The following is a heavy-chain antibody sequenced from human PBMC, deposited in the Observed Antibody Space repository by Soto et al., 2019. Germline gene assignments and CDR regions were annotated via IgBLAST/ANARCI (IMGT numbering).Heavy chain of an antibody. V-gene: IGHV4-4*02. CDR3: AAIWFGELFASNYYGMDV. Sequence: SETLSLTCAVSSGSISGSNWWSWVRQPPGKGLEWIGEIYHSGSTNYNPSLKSRVTISVDKSKNQFSLRLSSVTAADTAVYYCAAIWFGELFASNYYGMDVWGQGTTVTVSS. CDR1: SGSISGSNW. CDR2: IYHSGST. J-gene: IGHJ6*02. D-gene: IGHD3-10*01.